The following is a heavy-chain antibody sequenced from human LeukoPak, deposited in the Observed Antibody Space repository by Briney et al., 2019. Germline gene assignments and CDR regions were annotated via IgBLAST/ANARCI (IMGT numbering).Heavy chain of an antibody. J-gene: IGHJ4*02. CDR1: GYSFTSYW. CDR2: IYPGDSDT. CDR3: ARRFDDFWSGYTYFDY. D-gene: IGHD3-3*01. V-gene: IGHV5-51*01. Sequence: GESLKISCKGSGYSFTSYWIGWVRQMPGKGLEWMGIIYPGDSDTRYSPSFQGQVTISADKSISTAYLQWSSLKASDTAMYYCARRFDDFWSGYTYFDYWGQGTLVTVSS.